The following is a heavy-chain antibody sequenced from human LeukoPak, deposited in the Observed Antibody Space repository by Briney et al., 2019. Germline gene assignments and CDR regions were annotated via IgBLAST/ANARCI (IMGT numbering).Heavy chain of an antibody. D-gene: IGHD2-15*01. CDR2: IYYSGNT. V-gene: IGHV4-39*07. J-gene: IGHJ5*02. Sequence: SETLSLTCTISGDSISTSSYYWGWVRQPRGKGLEWIGSIYYSGNTYYNPSLKSRVTISVHTSKNQYSLKLTSVTAADTAVYYCARDGRECRFDPWGQGTLVTVSS. CDR3: ARDGRECRFDP. CDR1: GDSISTSSYY.